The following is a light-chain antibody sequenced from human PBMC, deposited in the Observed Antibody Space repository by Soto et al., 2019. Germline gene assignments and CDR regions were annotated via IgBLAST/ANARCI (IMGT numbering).Light chain of an antibody. CDR1: TSNIGGST. CDR2: GNT. Sequence: QSVLTQPPSASGTPGQRVTISCSGSTSNIGGSTVSWYQQFPGAAPKLLIYGNTQRPLGVPVRFSASKSDTSASLAISGLQSEDEAGYYCATWNDGVFVFGIGTKATVL. V-gene: IGLV1-44*01. CDR3: ATWNDGVFV. J-gene: IGLJ1*01.